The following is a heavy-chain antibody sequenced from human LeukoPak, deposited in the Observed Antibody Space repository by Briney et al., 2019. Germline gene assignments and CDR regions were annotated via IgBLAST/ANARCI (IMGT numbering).Heavy chain of an antibody. Sequence: GGSLRLSCAASGFTFSSYAMSWVRQAPGKGLEWVSAISGSGGSTYYADSVKGRFTISRDNSKNTLYLQMNSLRAEDTAVYYCTTSPYCSGGSCDDYWGQGTLVTVSS. CDR3: TTSPYCSGGSCDDY. CDR1: GFTFSSYA. CDR2: ISGSGGST. D-gene: IGHD2-15*01. V-gene: IGHV3-23*01. J-gene: IGHJ4*02.